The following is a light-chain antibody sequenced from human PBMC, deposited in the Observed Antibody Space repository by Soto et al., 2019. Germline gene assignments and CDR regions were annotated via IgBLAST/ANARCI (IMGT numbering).Light chain of an antibody. CDR3: QQLNTYPLT. CDR2: AAS. J-gene: IGKJ4*01. Sequence: DIQLTQSPPFLSASVGDRVTITCRASQDISSYLAWYQQKPGIAPKLLIYAASTLQSGLPSRFSGSGSGTEFTLTISSLQPEDFATYYCQQLNTYPLTFGGGTKVEIK. V-gene: IGKV1-9*01. CDR1: QDISSY.